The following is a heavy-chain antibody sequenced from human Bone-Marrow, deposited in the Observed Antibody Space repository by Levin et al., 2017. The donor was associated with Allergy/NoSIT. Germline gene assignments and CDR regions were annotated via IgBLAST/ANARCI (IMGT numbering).Heavy chain of an antibody. Sequence: LSLTCAASGFTFSNFAMSWVRQAPGKGLEWVSTITSSGDSAYHADSVKGRFTISRDNSKNTLHLQMNSLRADDTAVYYCATGSSNSWATFEYWGQGTLVTVSS. CDR3: ATGSSNSWATFEY. CDR1: GFTFSNFA. D-gene: IGHD6-13*01. J-gene: IGHJ4*02. V-gene: IGHV3-23*01. CDR2: ITSSGDSA.